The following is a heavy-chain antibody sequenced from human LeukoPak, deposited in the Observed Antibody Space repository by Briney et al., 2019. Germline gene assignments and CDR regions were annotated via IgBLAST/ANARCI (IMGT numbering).Heavy chain of an antibody. J-gene: IGHJ6*03. V-gene: IGHV4-4*07. CDR3: ARESKSTVYDILTGYYGRDYYYYMDV. D-gene: IGHD3-9*01. Sequence: PSETLSLTCTVSGGSISSYYWSWIRQPAGKGLEWIGRIYTSGSTNYNPSLKSRVTMSVDTSKNQFSLKLSSVTAADTAVYYCARESKSTVYDILTGYYGRDYYYYMDVWGKGTTVTVSS. CDR2: IYTSGST. CDR1: GGSISSYY.